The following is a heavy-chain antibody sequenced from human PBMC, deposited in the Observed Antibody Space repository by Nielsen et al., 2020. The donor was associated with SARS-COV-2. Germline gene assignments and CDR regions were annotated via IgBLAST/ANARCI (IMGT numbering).Heavy chain of an antibody. D-gene: IGHD3-16*01. CDR2: VGTAGDT. Sequence: GESLKISCAGSQFTVSSNDMHWVRQATGKGLEWVSAVGTAGDTYYLASAKGRFTISRDIASNSLYLQMNSVRAGDTAVYYCVGGNYYYGMDVWGQGTTVTVSS. CDR1: QFTVSSND. V-gene: IGHV3-13*01. J-gene: IGHJ6*02. CDR3: VGGNYYYGMDV.